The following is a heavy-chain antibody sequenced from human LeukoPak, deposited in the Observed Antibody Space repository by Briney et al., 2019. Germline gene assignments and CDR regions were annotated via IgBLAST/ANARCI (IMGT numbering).Heavy chain of an antibody. V-gene: IGHV3-21*01. CDR3: ARFDDFPKDAFDI. J-gene: IGHJ3*02. CDR2: ISSSSSYI. Sequence: GGSLRLSCAASGFTFSSYSMNWVRQAPGKGLEWVSSISSSSSYIYYADSVKGRFTISRDNAKNSLYLQMNSLRAEDTAVYYCARFDDFPKDAFDIWGQGTLVTVSS. CDR1: GFTFSSYS. D-gene: IGHD3-3*01.